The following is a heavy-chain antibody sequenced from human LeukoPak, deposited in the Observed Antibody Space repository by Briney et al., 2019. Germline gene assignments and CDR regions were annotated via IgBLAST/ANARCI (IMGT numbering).Heavy chain of an antibody. D-gene: IGHD1-26*01. J-gene: IGHJ4*02. CDR1: GGSISSYY. CDR3: ARDRGWEGAVDY. CDR2: IYYSGST. V-gene: IGHV4-59*12. Sequence: SETLSLTCTVSGGSISSYYWSWIRQPPGKGLEWIGSIYYSGSTYYNPSLKSRVTISVDTSKNQFSLKLSSVTAADTAVYYCARDRGWEGAVDYWGQGTLVTVSS.